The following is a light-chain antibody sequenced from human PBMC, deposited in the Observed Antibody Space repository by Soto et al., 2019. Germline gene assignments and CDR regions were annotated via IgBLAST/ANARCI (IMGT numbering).Light chain of an antibody. J-gene: IGKJ4*01. CDR1: QSVSSF. CDR3: QPRSHFPLWPLA. V-gene: IGKV3-11*01. CDR2: DAS. Sequence: EIVLTQSPATLSLSPGERATLSCRASQSVSSFLAWSQQKPGQPPTLLIYDASYRAAGNPARFSGSGSGTDSTLTLSSLEPEDSAVYCCQPRSHFPLWPLAFGGGTKVDI.